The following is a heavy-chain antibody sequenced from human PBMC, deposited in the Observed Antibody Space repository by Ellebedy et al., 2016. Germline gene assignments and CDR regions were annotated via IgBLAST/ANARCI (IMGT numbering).Heavy chain of an antibody. Sequence: SETLSLXXTVSGYSISSGYYWGWIRQPPGKGLEWIGSIYHSGSTNYNPSLKSRVTISVDTSKNQFSLKLSSVTAADTAVYYCARDPVVSSGWEFDYWGQGTVVTVSS. CDR1: GYSISSGYY. CDR2: IYHSGST. CDR3: ARDPVVSSGWEFDY. V-gene: IGHV4-38-2*02. D-gene: IGHD6-19*01. J-gene: IGHJ4*02.